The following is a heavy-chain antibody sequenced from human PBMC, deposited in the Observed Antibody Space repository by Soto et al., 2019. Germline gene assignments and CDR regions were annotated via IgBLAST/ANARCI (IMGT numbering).Heavy chain of an antibody. Sequence: GGSLRLSCAASGFTFSSYWMHWVRQAPGKGLVWVSRINSDGSTTSYADSVKGRFTISRDNAKNTLYLQMNSLRAEGTAVYYCARDGVVVPAAMGGYNWFDPWGQGTLVTVSS. J-gene: IGHJ5*02. CDR3: ARDGVVVPAAMGGYNWFDP. CDR2: INSDGSTT. V-gene: IGHV3-74*01. CDR1: GFTFSSYW. D-gene: IGHD2-2*01.